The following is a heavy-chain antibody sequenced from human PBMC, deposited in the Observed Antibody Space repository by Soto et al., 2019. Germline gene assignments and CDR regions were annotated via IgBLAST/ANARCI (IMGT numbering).Heavy chain of an antibody. V-gene: IGHV4-30-2*01. CDR3: ARGGGVTTTGDDY. D-gene: IGHD4-4*01. CDR2: IYHSGST. J-gene: IGHJ4*02. CDR1: GGSINTATHS. Sequence: QLQLQESGSGLVKPSQTLSLTCAVSGGSINTATHSWSWIRQPPGKGLEWIGYIYHSGSTYYNPSVKRRVPLSIDKSNHHCSLGLSSVTAADTAVYSCARGGGVTTTGDDYWGQGILVTVSS.